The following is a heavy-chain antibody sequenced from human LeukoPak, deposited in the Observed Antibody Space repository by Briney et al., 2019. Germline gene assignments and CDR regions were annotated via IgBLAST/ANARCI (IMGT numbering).Heavy chain of an antibody. CDR1: GGSISSYY. D-gene: IGHD3-3*01. CDR2: IYYSGST. Sequence: SETLSLTCTVSGGSISSYYWSWIRQPPGKGLEWIGYIYYSGSTNYNPSLKSRVTISVDTSKNQFSLKLSSVTAADTAVYYCARRTHRVFRGDWHFDLWGRGTLVTVSS. CDR3: ARRTHRVFRGDWHFDL. V-gene: IGHV4-59*08. J-gene: IGHJ2*01.